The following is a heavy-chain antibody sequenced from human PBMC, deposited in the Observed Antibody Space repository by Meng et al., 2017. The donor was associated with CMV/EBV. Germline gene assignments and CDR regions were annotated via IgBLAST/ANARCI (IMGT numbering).Heavy chain of an antibody. CDR3: ANYRFNSMMDY. V-gene: IGHV4-39*07. J-gene: IGHJ4*02. Sequence: CTVSGGSFSRSSSYWGWIRQPPGKGLEWIGSIYYSGTTYYNPSLKSRVTISVDTSKNQFSLNLNSVTAADTAVYYCANYRFNSMMDYWGQGSLVTVSS. CDR1: GGSFSRSSSY. D-gene: IGHD2/OR15-2a*01. CDR2: IYYSGTT.